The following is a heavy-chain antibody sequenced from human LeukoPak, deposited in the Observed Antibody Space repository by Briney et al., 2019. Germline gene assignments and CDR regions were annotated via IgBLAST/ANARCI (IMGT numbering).Heavy chain of an antibody. CDR2: IRQDGSEK. CDR1: GFTFSSYW. D-gene: IGHD7-27*01. J-gene: IGHJ4*02. Sequence: GGSLRLSCAASGFTFSSYWMSWVRQAPGKGLVWVASIRQDGSEKHYVDSVKGRFTISRDNAKNSLSLEMNSLRAEDSALYYCARPHWGFDSWGQGTLVTVSS. V-gene: IGHV3-7*01. CDR3: ARPHWGFDS.